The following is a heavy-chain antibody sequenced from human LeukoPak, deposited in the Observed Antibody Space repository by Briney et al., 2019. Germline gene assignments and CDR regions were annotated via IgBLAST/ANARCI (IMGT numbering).Heavy chain of an antibody. CDR3: AKFDFWSGYYEWFDP. D-gene: IGHD3-3*01. CDR1: GFTFSSYG. V-gene: IGHV3-30*02. Sequence: GGSLRLSCAASGFTFSSYGMHWVRQAPGKGLEWVAFIRYDGSNKYYADSVKGRFTISRDNSKNTLYLQMYSLRAEDTAVYYCAKFDFWSGYYEWFDPWGQGTLVTVSS. CDR2: IRYDGSNK. J-gene: IGHJ5*02.